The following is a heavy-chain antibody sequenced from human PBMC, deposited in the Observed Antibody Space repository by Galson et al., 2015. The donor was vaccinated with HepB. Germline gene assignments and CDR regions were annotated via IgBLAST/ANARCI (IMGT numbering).Heavy chain of an antibody. V-gene: IGHV3-23*01. CDR1: GFAFSNYA. CDR3: ARGPRISMPLDI. Sequence: SLRLSCATSGFAFSNYAFTWVRQAPGKGLEWVSTISGSGGATYYADSVKGRFTISRDNSKNTLYLQMNSLRAEDTAVYYCARGPRISMPLDIWGQGTMVTVSS. D-gene: IGHD2/OR15-2a*01. CDR2: ISGSGGAT. J-gene: IGHJ3*02.